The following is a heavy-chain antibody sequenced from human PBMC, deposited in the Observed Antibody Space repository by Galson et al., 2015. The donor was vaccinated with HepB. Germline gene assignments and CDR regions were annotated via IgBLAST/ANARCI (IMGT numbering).Heavy chain of an antibody. D-gene: IGHD6-13*01. CDR1: GSTVKTYD. CDR2: SGKSGDT. V-gene: IGHV3-13*01. CDR3: VREGTTSSWNNWYFDL. Sequence: SLRLSCAASGSTVKTYDMRWVRQAAGKGLEGVAASGKSGDTCSPDSVKGRFIISRENAKNSLYLEMNSQRVGDTAVYYCVREGTTSSWNNWYFDLWGRGTLVTVSS. J-gene: IGHJ2*01.